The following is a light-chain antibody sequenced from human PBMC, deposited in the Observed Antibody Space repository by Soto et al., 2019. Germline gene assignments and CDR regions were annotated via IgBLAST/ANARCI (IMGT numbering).Light chain of an antibody. CDR2: DSS. CDR1: RSVSSF. Sequence: EIVLTQSPGTLSLSPGERATLSCRASRSVSSFLAWFQQKPGQAPSLLIYDSSNRAPGIPARFSGSGSGTDFTLTISSLEPEDFAAYYCQQRSVWPLTFGGGTKVDIK. CDR3: QQRSVWPLT. V-gene: IGKV3-11*01. J-gene: IGKJ4*01.